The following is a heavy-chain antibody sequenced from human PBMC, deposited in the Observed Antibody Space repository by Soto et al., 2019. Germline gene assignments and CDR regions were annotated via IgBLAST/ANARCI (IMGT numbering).Heavy chain of an antibody. V-gene: IGHV4-34*01. CDR3: GRTESSGSWAAWY. CDR2: INHSGST. Sequence: SETLSLTCAVYGGSFSGYYWSWIRQPPGKGLEWIGEINHSGSTNYNPSLKSRVTISVDTSKNQFSPELSSVPAADTAAYYCGRTESSGSWAAWYWGQGTQVTVSS. J-gene: IGHJ4*02. CDR1: GGSFSGYY. D-gene: IGHD3-22*01.